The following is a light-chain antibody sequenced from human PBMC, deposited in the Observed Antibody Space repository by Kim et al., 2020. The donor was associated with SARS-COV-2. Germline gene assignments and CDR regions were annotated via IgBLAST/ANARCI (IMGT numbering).Light chain of an antibody. V-gene: IGKV1-33*01. Sequence: SASVGDRLTITCQASQDIGKYLNWYQQKPGKAPGLLLYDVSNLETGVPSRFSGSGSGTDFTFTISSLQPEDIATYYCQQYAHLLTFGGGTKVDIK. CDR2: DVS. CDR1: QDIGKY. CDR3: QQYAHLLT. J-gene: IGKJ4*01.